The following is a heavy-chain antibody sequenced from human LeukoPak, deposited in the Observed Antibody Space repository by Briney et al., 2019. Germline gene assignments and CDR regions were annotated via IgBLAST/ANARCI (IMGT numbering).Heavy chain of an antibody. CDR3: ARAEYQLPGPYYYGMDV. Sequence: SMKVSCKASGGTFSSYAISWVRQAPGQGLEWMGGIIPIFGTANYAQKFQGRVTITADESTSTAYMELSSLRSEDTAVYYCARAEYQLPGPYYYGMDVWGKGTTVTVSS. V-gene: IGHV1-69*13. CDR1: GGTFSSYA. CDR2: IIPIFGTA. D-gene: IGHD2-2*01. J-gene: IGHJ6*04.